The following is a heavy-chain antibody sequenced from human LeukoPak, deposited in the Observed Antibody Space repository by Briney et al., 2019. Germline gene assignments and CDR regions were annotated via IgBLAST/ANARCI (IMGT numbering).Heavy chain of an antibody. D-gene: IGHD5-18*01. V-gene: IGHV1-2*02. CDR1: GYTFTGYY. CDR3: AREFGDTAMVTPFDY. CDR2: INPNSGGT. Sequence: GASAKVSCKASGYTFTGYYMHWVRQAPGQGLEWMAWINPNSGGTNYAKKFQGRVTMTRDTSISTAYMELSRLRSDDTAVYYCAREFGDTAMVTPFDYWGQGTLVTVSS. J-gene: IGHJ4*02.